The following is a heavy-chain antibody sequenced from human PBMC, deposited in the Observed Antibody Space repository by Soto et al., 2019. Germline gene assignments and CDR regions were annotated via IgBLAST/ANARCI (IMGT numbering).Heavy chain of an antibody. Sequence: GGSLRLSCAASGFTFSDSWMDWVRQAPGKGPEWVANIKQDGSEKNYVDSVKGRFTISRDNAKNSLYLQMNSLRAEDTAVYYCASLGRLGWGPGTTVTVSS. D-gene: IGHD6-25*01. CDR1: GFTFSDSW. J-gene: IGHJ6*02. V-gene: IGHV3-7*01. CDR2: IKQDGSEK. CDR3: ASLGRLG.